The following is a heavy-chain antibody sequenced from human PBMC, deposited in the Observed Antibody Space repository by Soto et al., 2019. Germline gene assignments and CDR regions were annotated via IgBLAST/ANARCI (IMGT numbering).Heavy chain of an antibody. Sequence: PSETLSLTCSVSVDSMRGYHFYWGWILQAPGKGLEWIGSAYFSGGNTYYSPSLKSRVSISVDTSKNEFSLRLTSLTAADTAVYFCAYGSSSAWIDYWGQGTLVTVSS. J-gene: IGHJ4*02. CDR2: AYFSGGNT. CDR3: AYGSSSAWIDY. V-gene: IGHV4-39*01. CDR1: VDSMRGYHFY. D-gene: IGHD6-25*01.